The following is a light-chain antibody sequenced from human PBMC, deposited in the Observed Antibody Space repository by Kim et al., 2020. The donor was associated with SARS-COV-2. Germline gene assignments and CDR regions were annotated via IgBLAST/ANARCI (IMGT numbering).Light chain of an antibody. CDR1: QSVSSD. Sequence: PGERATLSCRTSQSVSSDLAWYQQKAGQPPRLLIYSAFTRATGIPARFSGSGSGTEFTLTISSLQSEDFAVYYCQQYNNWPYTFGQGAKLEIK. CDR2: SAF. CDR3: QQYNNWPYT. V-gene: IGKV3-15*01. J-gene: IGKJ2*01.